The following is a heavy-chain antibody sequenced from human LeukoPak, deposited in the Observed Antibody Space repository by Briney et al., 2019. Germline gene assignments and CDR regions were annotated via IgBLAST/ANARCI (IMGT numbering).Heavy chain of an antibody. V-gene: IGHV1-69*01. J-gene: IGHJ3*02. Sequence: SVKVSCKASGGTFSSYAISWVRQAPGQGLEWMGGIIPIFGTANYAQKFQGRVTITADESTSTAYMELSSLRSEDTAVYYCATPVYGITMVRCHAFDIWGQGTMVTVSS. CDR1: GGTFSSYA. D-gene: IGHD3-10*01. CDR2: IIPIFGTA. CDR3: ATPVYGITMVRCHAFDI.